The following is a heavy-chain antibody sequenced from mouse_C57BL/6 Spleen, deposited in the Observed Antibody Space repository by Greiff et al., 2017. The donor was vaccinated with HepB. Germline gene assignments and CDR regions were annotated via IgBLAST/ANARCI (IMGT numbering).Heavy chain of an antibody. J-gene: IGHJ3*01. CDR1: GYTFTDYY. D-gene: IGHD4-1*01. CDR2: INPNNGGT. Sequence: EVQLQQSGPELVKPGASVKISCKASGYTFTDYYMNWVKQSHGKSLEWIGDINPNNGGTSYNQKFKGKATLTVDKSSSTAYMELRSLTSEDSAVYYWARLNWARPYWGQGTRVTVA. CDR3: ARLNWARPY. V-gene: IGHV1-26*01.